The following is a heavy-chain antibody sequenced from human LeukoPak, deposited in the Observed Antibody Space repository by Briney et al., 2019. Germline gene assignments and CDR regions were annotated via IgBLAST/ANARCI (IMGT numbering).Heavy chain of an antibody. CDR3: ARDVRNYYGSGSYGYYYGMDV. CDR1: GGTFNNYA. V-gene: IGHV1-18*01. Sequence: ASVKVSCKASGGTFNNYAITWVRQAPGQGLEWMGWLSAYNGNTNYIQNLQGRVTMTTDTSTSTAYMELRSLRSDDTAVYYCARDVRNYYGSGSYGYYYGMDVWGQGTTVTVSS. J-gene: IGHJ6*02. CDR2: LSAYNGNT. D-gene: IGHD3-10*01.